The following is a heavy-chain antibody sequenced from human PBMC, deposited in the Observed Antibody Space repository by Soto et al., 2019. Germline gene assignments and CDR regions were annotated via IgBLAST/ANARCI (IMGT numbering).Heavy chain of an antibody. CDR2: ISSRGSTI. CDR1: WFTFSRYE. CDR3: ARSGGSSWYYYYGMDV. J-gene: IGHJ6*02. V-gene: IGHV3-48*03. D-gene: IGHD6-13*01. Sequence: GGSLRLSCAATWFTFSRYEMHLVRQAPGKGLEWVSYISSRGSTIYYADSVNGRFTISIDNAKKSLYLQLNSLRAEYTAVYYCARSGGSSWYYYYGMDVWGQGTTVTVSS.